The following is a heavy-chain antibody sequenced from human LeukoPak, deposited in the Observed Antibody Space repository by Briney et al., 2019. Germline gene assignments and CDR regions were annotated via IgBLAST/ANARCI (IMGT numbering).Heavy chain of an antibody. CDR1: GLSLSSYS. J-gene: IGHJ4*02. Sequence: GGSLRLSCAATGLSLSSYSMNWARQAPGKGLEWVSYISRDSSKIYYADSVKGRFTISRDNAKNSLYLQMNSLRDEDTAVYSCAREAYRGSSGKGFDFWGPGTLVTVSS. CDR2: ISRDSSKI. D-gene: IGHD1-14*01. V-gene: IGHV3-48*02. CDR3: AREAYRGSSGKGFDF.